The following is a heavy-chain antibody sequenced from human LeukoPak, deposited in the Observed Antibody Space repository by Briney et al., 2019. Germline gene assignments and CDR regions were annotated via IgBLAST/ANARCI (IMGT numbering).Heavy chain of an antibody. J-gene: IGHJ4*02. CDR3: MAAPIPSYFDD. CDR1: GSSLSTHW. D-gene: IGHD5-24*01. CDR2: IKQDGSEK. Sequence: QPGGSLRLSCEASGSSLSTHWMSGGRQVQGRGLEWVAMIKQDGSEKFYVDSVKGRFTISRDNAKNSLYLQMNSLRAEDTALYYCMAAPIPSYFDDWGQGTLVTVSS. V-gene: IGHV3-7*01.